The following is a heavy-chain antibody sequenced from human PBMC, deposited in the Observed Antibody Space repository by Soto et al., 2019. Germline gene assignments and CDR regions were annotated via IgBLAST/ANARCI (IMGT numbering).Heavy chain of an antibody. D-gene: IGHD5-12*01. CDR3: ARVHGYIDYFDY. CDR1: GFTFSDHY. J-gene: IGHJ4*01. V-gene: IGHV3-72*01. CDR2: IRNKANSYTT. Sequence: PGGSLRLSCAASGFTFSDHYMDWVRQAPGKGLEWVGRIRNKANSYTTENAASVKGRFSISRDDSKNSLYLQMNSLKTEDTAVYYCARVHGYIDYFDYWGQEPWSPSPQ.